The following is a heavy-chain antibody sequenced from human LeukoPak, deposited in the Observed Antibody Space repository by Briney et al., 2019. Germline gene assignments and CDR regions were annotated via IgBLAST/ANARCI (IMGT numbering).Heavy chain of an antibody. V-gene: IGHV3-48*04. Sequence: PGGSLRLSCAASGFTFSSYSMNWVRQAPGKGLEWVSYISSSSSTIYYADSVKGRFTISRDNAKNSLYLQMNSLRAEDTAVYYCARDERNGWELLGVDAFDIWGQGTMVTVSS. CDR3: ARDERNGWELLGVDAFDI. CDR2: ISSSSSTI. J-gene: IGHJ3*02. CDR1: GFTFSSYS. D-gene: IGHD1-26*01.